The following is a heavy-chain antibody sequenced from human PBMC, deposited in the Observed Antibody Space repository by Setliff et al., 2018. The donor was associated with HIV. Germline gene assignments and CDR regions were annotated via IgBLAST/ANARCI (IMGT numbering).Heavy chain of an antibody. Sequence: GSLRLSCAASGFAFSTYAMHWVRQAPGKGLVWVSRSGPDGSDTNYADFVKGRFIISRDNARNMLYLQLNSLRAEDTAVYYCAREGWTLLRYVDWLLSYMDVWGKGTTVTVSS. CDR3: AREGWTLLRYVDWLLSYMDV. CDR1: GFAFSTYA. CDR2: SGPDGSDT. J-gene: IGHJ6*03. V-gene: IGHV3-74*01. D-gene: IGHD3-9*01.